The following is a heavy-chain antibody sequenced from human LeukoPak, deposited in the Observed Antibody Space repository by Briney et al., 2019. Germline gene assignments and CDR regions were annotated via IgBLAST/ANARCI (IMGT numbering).Heavy chain of an antibody. CDR2: IKSQAYGGTT. V-gene: IGHV3-49*03. J-gene: IGHJ4*02. CDR3: TRGCGGGGCSYGVEDF. D-gene: IGHD2-15*01. CDR1: GFNFGDYA. Sequence: GGSLRLSCTASGFNFGDYAITWFSQAPGKGLEWVGIIKSQAYGGTTQYAASVKGRFSISRDDSKSIAYLVMRGLKTEDTAIYYCTRGCGGGGCSYGVEDFWGQGALVTIFS.